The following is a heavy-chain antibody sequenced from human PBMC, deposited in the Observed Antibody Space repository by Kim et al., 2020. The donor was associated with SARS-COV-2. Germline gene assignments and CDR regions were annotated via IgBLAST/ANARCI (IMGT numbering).Heavy chain of an antibody. D-gene: IGHD3-22*01. CDR3: AIAPLGYYDSSGSAFDI. CDR2: IYYSGST. J-gene: IGHJ3*02. V-gene: IGHV4-31*03. CDR1: GGSISSGGYY. Sequence: SETLSLTCTVSGGSISSGGYYWSWIRQHPGKGLEWIGYIYYSGSTYYNPSLKSRVTISVDTSKNQFSLKLSSVTAADTAVYYCAIAPLGYYDSSGSAFDIWGQGTMVTVSS.